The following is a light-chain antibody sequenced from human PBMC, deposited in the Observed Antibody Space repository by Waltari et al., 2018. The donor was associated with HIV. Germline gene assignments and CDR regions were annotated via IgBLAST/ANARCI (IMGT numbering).Light chain of an antibody. Sequence: QSVLIQPPSVSATPGQRVTISWSGRSSYIGNNRATWYQQLPGTAPKLIIYGNDQRPSGVPDRFSGSKSGTAASLAIRGLQSEDEAGYYCATWDDSLNGPLFGGGTKLSVL. CDR3: ATWDDSLNGPL. CDR2: GND. V-gene: IGLV1-44*01. J-gene: IGLJ2*01. CDR1: SSYIGNNR.